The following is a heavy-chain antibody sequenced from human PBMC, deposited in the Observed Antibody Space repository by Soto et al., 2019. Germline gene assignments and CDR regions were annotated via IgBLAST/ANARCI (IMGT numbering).Heavy chain of an antibody. V-gene: IGHV3-23*01. J-gene: IGHJ4*02. CDR3: AKHVDIVATWDSFDY. CDR2: ISGSGGST. Sequence: PGGSLRLSCAASGFTFSSYAMSWVRQAPGKGLEWVSAISGSGGSTYYADSVKGRFTISRDNSKNTLYLQMNSLRAEDTAVYCCAKHVDIVATWDSFDYWGQGTLVTVSS. CDR1: GFTFSSYA. D-gene: IGHD5-12*01.